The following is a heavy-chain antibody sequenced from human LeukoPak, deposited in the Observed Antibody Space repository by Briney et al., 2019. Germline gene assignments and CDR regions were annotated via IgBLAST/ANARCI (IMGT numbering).Heavy chain of an antibody. J-gene: IGHJ4*02. Sequence: NPSGTLSLTCGVSGGSISSTNWWTWVSQPPGKGLEWIGEVNVLGNTNYNPSLESRVTISIDKSENHVSLKLTSVTAADTAVYYCAREGGPFRPLDYSGQGTLVTVSS. CDR1: GGSISSTNW. CDR3: AREGGPFRPLDY. D-gene: IGHD2/OR15-2a*01. V-gene: IGHV4-4*02. CDR2: VNVLGNT.